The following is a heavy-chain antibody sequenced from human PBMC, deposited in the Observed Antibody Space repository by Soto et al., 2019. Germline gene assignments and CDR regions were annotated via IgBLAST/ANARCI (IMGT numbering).Heavy chain of an antibody. CDR3: ARGSSNWAYYFDF. CDR2: ITSSGTTV. V-gene: IGHV3-48*02. D-gene: IGHD6-13*01. J-gene: IGHJ4*02. Sequence: EVHLVESGGGLVQPGGSLRLSCAASGFTFSSYSLNWVRQAPGKGLEWVSYITSSGTTVYYADSVRGRFTISRDNAKNSLYRQMNSLRDDDTAVYSCARGSSNWAYYFDFWGQGTLVTVSS. CDR1: GFTFSSYS.